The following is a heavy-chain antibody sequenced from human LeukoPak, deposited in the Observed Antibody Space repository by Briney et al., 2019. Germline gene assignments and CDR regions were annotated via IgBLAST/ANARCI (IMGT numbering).Heavy chain of an antibody. CDR3: ARRPINYYDSSGYSNDAFDI. D-gene: IGHD3-22*01. CDR2: IYYSGST. Sequence: PSETLSLTCTVSGGSISSYYWSWIRQPPGKGLEWIGYIYYSGSTNYNPSLKSRVTISVDTSKNQFSLKLNSVTAADTAVYYCARRPINYYDSSGYSNDAFDIWGQGTMVTVSS. CDR1: GGSISSYY. V-gene: IGHV4-59*08. J-gene: IGHJ3*02.